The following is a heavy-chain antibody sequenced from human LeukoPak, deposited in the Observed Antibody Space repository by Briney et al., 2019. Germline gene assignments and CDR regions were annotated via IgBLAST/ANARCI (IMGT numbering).Heavy chain of an antibody. Sequence: GGSLRLSCTASGFTFNSYAMHWVRQAPGKGLEWVAVISYDGSNKYYADSVKGRFTISRDNSKNTLYLQMNSLRAEDTAVYYCARGGTGTIPIGYWGQGTLVTVSS. CDR1: GFTFNSYA. V-gene: IGHV3-30-3*01. D-gene: IGHD1-7*01. CDR3: ARGGTGTIPIGY. CDR2: ISYDGSNK. J-gene: IGHJ4*02.